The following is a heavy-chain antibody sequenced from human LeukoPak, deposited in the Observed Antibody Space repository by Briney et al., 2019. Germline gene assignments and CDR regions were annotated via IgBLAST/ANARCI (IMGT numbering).Heavy chain of an antibody. Sequence: SETLSLTCTVSGGSISSGGYYWSWIRQHPGKGLEWIGYIYYSGSTYYNPSLKSRVTISVDTSKNQFSLKLSSVTAADTAVYYCARASCSSTSCYGRGFDPWGQGTLVTVSS. CDR3: ARASCSSTSCYGRGFDP. CDR1: GGSISSGGYY. V-gene: IGHV4-31*03. J-gene: IGHJ5*02. D-gene: IGHD2-2*01. CDR2: IYYSGST.